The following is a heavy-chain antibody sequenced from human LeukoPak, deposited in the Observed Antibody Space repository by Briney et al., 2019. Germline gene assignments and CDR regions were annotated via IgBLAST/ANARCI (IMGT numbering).Heavy chain of an antibody. D-gene: IGHD3-22*01. CDR2: INRSGST. CDR1: GGSFSGYY. Sequence: SETLSLTCAVYGGSFSGYYWSWIRQPPGKGLEWIGEINRSGSTNYNPSLKSRVTISVDTSKNQFSLKLSSVTAADTAVYYCARHNYYDSSAQDYWGQGTLVTVSS. CDR3: ARHNYYDSSAQDY. V-gene: IGHV4-34*01. J-gene: IGHJ4*02.